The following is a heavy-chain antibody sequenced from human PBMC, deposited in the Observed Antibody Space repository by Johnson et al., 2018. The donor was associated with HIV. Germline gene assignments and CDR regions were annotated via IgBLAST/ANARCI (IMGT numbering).Heavy chain of an antibody. D-gene: IGHD5-12*01. CDR3: ACGDDDGF. V-gene: IGHV3-30*09. CDR2: ISYDGSNK. CDR1: GFTFNNYP. Sequence: QVQLVESGGGVVQPGRSLRLSCTASGFTFNNYPMHWVRQAPGKGLEWVAVISYDGSNKYYADSVKGRFAISRDNSKNTLYLQMNSLSAEDTAVYYCACGDDDGFWGRGTLVTVSS. J-gene: IGHJ4*03.